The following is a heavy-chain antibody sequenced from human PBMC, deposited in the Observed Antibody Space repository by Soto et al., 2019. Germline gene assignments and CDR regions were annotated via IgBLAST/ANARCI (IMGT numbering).Heavy chain of an antibody. CDR2: IYPGDSDT. Sequence: PLEPQKNCCNVSWGTFAGHCGACVRQMPEKGLEWIGTIYPGDSDTKYSPAFRGQVTISADTSVSTAYLQWRSLEATDSAIYYCARYSGSYRNYLDFWGQGTLVTVSS. J-gene: IGHJ4*02. CDR3: ARYSGSYRNYLDF. V-gene: IGHV5-51*01. CDR1: WGTFAGHC. D-gene: IGHD1-26*01.